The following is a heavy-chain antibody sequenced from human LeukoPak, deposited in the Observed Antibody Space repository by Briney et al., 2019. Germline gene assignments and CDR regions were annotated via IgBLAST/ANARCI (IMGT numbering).Heavy chain of an antibody. V-gene: IGHV3-30*02. Sequence: GGFLRLSCAASGFTFSSYGMHWVRQAPGKGLEWVAFIRYDGSNKYYADSVKGRFTISRDNSKNTLYLQMNSLRAEDTAVYYCAKDRGPLLLWFGELFDWGQGTLVTVSS. CDR1: GFTFSSYG. CDR3: AKDRGPLLLWFGELFD. CDR2: IRYDGSNK. D-gene: IGHD3-10*01. J-gene: IGHJ4*02.